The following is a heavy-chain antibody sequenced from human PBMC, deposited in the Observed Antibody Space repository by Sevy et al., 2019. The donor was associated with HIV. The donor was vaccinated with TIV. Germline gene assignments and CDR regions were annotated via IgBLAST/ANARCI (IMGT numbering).Heavy chain of an antibody. CDR2: IYYSGST. J-gene: IGHJ4*02. Sequence: SETLSLTCTVSGGSISSYYWSWIRQPPGKGLEWIGYIYYSGSTNYNPSLKSRVTISVDTSKNQFSLRLRSVTAADTALYYCARERTYYYGSGSYYDYWGQGTLVTVSS. D-gene: IGHD3-10*01. CDR3: ARERTYYYGSGSYYDY. V-gene: IGHV4-59*01. CDR1: GGSISSYY.